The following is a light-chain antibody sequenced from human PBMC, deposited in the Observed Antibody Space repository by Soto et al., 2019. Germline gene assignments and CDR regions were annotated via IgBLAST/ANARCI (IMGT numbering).Light chain of an antibody. CDR2: DAS. Sequence: DIKMTQSPATLSASVGDRVTITFRASQSISSWLAWYQQRPGKPPKLLIYDASSLESGVPSRFSGSGSGTEFTLTISSLQPDDFATYYCQQYNSYSPRTFGQGTKVDI. CDR3: QQYNSYSPRT. V-gene: IGKV1-5*01. CDR1: QSISSW. J-gene: IGKJ1*01.